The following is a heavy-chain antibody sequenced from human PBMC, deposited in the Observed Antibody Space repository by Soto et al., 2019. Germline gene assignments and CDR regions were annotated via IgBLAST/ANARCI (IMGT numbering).Heavy chain of an antibody. Sequence: SETLSLTCAVYGGSFSGYYWSWIRQPPGKGLEWIGEINHSGSTNYNPSLKSRVTISVDTSKNQFSLKLSSLRTEDTAVYYCVKDDSSGSPPHYYYYGMDVWGQGTTVTVSS. J-gene: IGHJ6*02. V-gene: IGHV4-34*01. CDR3: VKDDSSGSPPHYYYYGMDV. CDR1: GGSFSGYY. D-gene: IGHD3-22*01. CDR2: INHSGST.